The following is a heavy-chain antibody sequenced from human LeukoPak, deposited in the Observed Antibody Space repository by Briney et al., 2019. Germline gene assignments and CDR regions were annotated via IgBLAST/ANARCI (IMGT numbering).Heavy chain of an antibody. J-gene: IGHJ4*02. D-gene: IGHD1-1*01. CDR2: ISHDGSHT. V-gene: IGHV3-30*03. CDR1: GFTFSGFD. CDR3: ATDRQLSYFDY. Sequence: GGSLRLSCAASGFTFSGFDMYWVRQAPGKGLEWVAVISHDGSHTQHADSVQGRFIISRDNSKNTVYLQMNSLRAEDTALYYCATDRQLSYFDYWGQGTLVTVSS.